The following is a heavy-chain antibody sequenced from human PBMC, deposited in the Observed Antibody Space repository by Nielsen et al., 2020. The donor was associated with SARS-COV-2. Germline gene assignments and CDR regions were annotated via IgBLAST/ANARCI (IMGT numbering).Heavy chain of an antibody. Sequence: SETLSLTCTVSGGSISSYYWSWIRQPPGKGLEWIGYIYYSGSTNYNPSLKSRVTISVDRSKNQFSLKLSSVTAADTAVYYCARGGIGIAPYYYGMDVWGQGTTVTVSS. CDR3: ARGGIGIAPYYYGMDV. J-gene: IGHJ6*02. CDR2: IYYSGST. CDR1: GGSISSYY. D-gene: IGHD6-13*01. V-gene: IGHV4-59*12.